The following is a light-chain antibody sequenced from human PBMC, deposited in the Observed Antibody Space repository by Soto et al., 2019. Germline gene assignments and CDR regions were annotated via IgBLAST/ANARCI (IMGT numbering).Light chain of an antibody. Sequence: ALTQPHPTSWAPRQRGPISFSGSSSHTGTSSVHWSQQLPGTPPNLLISTTNRRPSGVPERFSGSKSGTSASLAIRGLQSEEEADYYCAAWDDSLNGHVFGTGTKVPV. V-gene: IGLV1-44*01. CDR3: AAWDDSLNGHV. CDR2: TTN. J-gene: IGLJ1*01. CDR1: SSHTGTSS.